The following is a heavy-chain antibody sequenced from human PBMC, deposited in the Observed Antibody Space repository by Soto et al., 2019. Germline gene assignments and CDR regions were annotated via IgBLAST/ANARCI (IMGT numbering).Heavy chain of an antibody. CDR3: ASVDFWSGNAYYGMDV. CDR2: MYSGGST. V-gene: IGHV3-53*01. CDR1: GFTVRSKY. D-gene: IGHD3-3*01. Sequence: RLSCAVSGFTVRSKYMSWVRQAPGKGLEWVSVMYSGGSTYYGDSVKGRFTISRDNSKNTLYLQMNSLRAEDTAVYYCASVDFWSGNAYYGMDVWGQGTTVTVSS. J-gene: IGHJ6*02.